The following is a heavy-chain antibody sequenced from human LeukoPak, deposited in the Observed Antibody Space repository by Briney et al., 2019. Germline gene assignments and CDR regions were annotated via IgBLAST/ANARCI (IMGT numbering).Heavy chain of an antibody. CDR2: IYTGGST. J-gene: IGHJ3*02. CDR1: GFTVSSNY. V-gene: IGHV3-53*01. D-gene: IGHD2-21*02. Sequence: GSLRLSCAASGFTVSSNYMSWVRQAPGKGVEWVSVIYTGGSTYYADSVKGRFTISRDNSKTTLYLQMNRLRAEDTAVYYCARGGGDLAYCGGDCFSDAFDILGQGTMVTVSS. CDR3: ARGGGDLAYCGGDCFSDAFDI.